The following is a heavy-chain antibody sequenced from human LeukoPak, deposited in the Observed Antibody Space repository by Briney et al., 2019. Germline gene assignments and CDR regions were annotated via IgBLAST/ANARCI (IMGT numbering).Heavy chain of an antibody. J-gene: IGHJ4*02. CDR3: ARDKYQLPYEIDY. Sequence: ASVKVSCKASGGTFSSYASSWVRQAPGQGLEWMGWINTNTRNPTYAQGFTGRFVFSLDTSLSTAYLQISSLKAEDTAVYYCARDKYQLPYEIDYWGQGTLVTVSS. CDR1: GGTFSSYA. CDR2: INTNTRNP. D-gene: IGHD2-2*01. V-gene: IGHV7-4-1*02.